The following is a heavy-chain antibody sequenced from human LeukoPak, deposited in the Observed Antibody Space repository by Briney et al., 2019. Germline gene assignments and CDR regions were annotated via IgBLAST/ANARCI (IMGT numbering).Heavy chain of an antibody. D-gene: IGHD1-26*01. Sequence: PSETLSLTCTVSGGSISSSGYYWGWVRQPPGTGLEWIASIYYSGRTYYNPSLKSRVTICVKTSKNQLSLKLSSLTAADTAVYYCARHEYSGSYYGLSWFDPWGQGTLVTVSS. CDR3: ARHEYSGSYYGLSWFDP. CDR1: GGSISSSGYY. J-gene: IGHJ5*02. CDR2: IYYSGRT. V-gene: IGHV4-39*01.